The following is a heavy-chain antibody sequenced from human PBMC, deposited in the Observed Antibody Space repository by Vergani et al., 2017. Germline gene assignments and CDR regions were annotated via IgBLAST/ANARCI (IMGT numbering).Heavy chain of an antibody. V-gene: IGHV3-23*04. Sequence: EVQLVESGGGLVKPGGSLRLSCAASRFTFSSYHMNWVRQAPGKGLEWVSAISGSGGSTYYPDSVKGRFTISRDNSKNTLYLQMNSLRAEDTAVYYCAKDLGSSTSSTFDYWGQGTLVTVSS. CDR1: RFTFSSYH. D-gene: IGHD2-2*01. J-gene: IGHJ4*02. CDR3: AKDLGSSTSSTFDY. CDR2: ISGSGGST.